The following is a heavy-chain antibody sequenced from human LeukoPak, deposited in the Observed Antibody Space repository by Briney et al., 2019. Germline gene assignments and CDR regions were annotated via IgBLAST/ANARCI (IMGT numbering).Heavy chain of an antibody. CDR2: IYPGDSDT. CDR1: GYSFTNYW. V-gene: IGHV5-51*01. J-gene: IGHJ4*02. D-gene: IGHD2-2*01. Sequence: GESLKISCKGSGYSFTNYWIGWVRQMPGKGLEWMGIIYPGDSDTRYSPSFQGQVTISADKSISTAYLQWSSLKASDTAMYLCARHLGMRYCDSTSCYRHADYWGQGTLVTVSS. CDR3: ARHLGMRYCDSTSCYRHADY.